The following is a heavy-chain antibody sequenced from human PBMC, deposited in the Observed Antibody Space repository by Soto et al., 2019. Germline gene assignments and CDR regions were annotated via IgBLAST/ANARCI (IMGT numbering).Heavy chain of an antibody. V-gene: IGHV3-33*01. D-gene: IGHD1-26*01. CDR2: TRHDGSNT. CDR3: ARDGVGATTFFGYFDY. CDR1: GFTFSGYG. J-gene: IGHJ4*02. Sequence: QVQLVESGGGVVQPGRSLRLSCAASGFTFSGYGMHWVRQAPGKGLEWVAITRHDGSNTYYADSVRGRFTISRDNSKKTLYLQMDSLRAGDTAVYYCARDGVGATTFFGYFDYWGQGTLVTVSS.